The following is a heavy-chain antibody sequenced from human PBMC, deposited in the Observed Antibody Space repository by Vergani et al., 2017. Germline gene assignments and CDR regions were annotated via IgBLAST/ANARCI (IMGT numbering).Heavy chain of an antibody. D-gene: IGHD3-3*01. Sequence: EVQLLESGGGLVQPPASLPLSSPSSLFPFPPSSLPSVRQAPRNGLEFVSAISGSGGSTYYADSVKGRFTISRDNSKDTLYLQMNSLRAEDTAVYYCAKLGIFGVVTDYWGQGTLVTVSS. CDR2: ISGSGGST. CDR1: LFPFPPSS. CDR3: AKLGIFGVVTDY. V-gene: IGHV3-23*01. J-gene: IGHJ4*02.